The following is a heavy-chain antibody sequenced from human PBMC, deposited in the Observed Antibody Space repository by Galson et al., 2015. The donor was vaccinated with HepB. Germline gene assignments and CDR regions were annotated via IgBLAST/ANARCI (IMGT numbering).Heavy chain of an antibody. CDR3: TRSIGFYCSGGSCYENWFDP. Sequence: SLRLSCAASGFTFGDYAMSWFRQAPGKGLEWVGFIRSKAYGGTTEYAASVKGRFTISRDDSKSIAYLQMNSLKTEDTAVYYCTRSIGFYCSGGSCYENWFDPWGQGTLVTVSS. D-gene: IGHD2-15*01. J-gene: IGHJ5*02. CDR2: IRSKAYGGTT. CDR1: GFTFGDYA. V-gene: IGHV3-49*03.